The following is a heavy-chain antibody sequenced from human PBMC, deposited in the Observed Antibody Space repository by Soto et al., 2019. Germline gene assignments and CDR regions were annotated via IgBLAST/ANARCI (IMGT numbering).Heavy chain of an antibody. J-gene: IGHJ4*02. Sequence: QVHLQESGPGLLKPSQTLSLTCTVSGASISSGGYYWTWIRQHPGKGLEWIGYIYYSGSTYSNPSLNSPVTISVATSKTQFSLKLSSLTAADPAAYYCARAPLNWGQGTLVTVSS. CDR3: ARAPLN. CDR1: GASISSGGYY. CDR2: IYYSGST. V-gene: IGHV4-31*01. D-gene: IGHD3-9*01.